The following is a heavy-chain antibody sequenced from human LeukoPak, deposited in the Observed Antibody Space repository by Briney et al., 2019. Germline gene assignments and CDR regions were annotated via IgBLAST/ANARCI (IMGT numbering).Heavy chain of an antibody. CDR3: ARDRGRPLYSSVDY. Sequence: ASVKVSCKASGYTFTSYGISWVRQAPGQGLEWMRWISAYNGNTNYAQKLQGRVTMTTDTSTSTAYMELRSLRSDDTAVYYCARDRGRPLYSSVDYWGQGTLVTVSS. CDR1: GYTFTSYG. J-gene: IGHJ4*02. D-gene: IGHD6-19*01. V-gene: IGHV1-18*01. CDR2: ISAYNGNT.